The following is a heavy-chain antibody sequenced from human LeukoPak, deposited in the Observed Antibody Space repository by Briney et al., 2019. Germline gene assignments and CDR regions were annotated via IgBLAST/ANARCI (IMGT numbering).Heavy chain of an antibody. CDR1: GFTFSSYS. Sequence: GGSLRLSCAASGFTFSSYSMNWVRQAPGKGLEWVSSISSSSSYIYYADSVKGRFTISRDNAKNSLYLQMNSLRAEDTAVYYCARDFGLDCSSTSCQGQYAFDIWGQGTMVTVSS. J-gene: IGHJ3*02. CDR3: ARDFGLDCSSTSCQGQYAFDI. CDR2: ISSSSSYI. V-gene: IGHV3-21*01. D-gene: IGHD2-2*01.